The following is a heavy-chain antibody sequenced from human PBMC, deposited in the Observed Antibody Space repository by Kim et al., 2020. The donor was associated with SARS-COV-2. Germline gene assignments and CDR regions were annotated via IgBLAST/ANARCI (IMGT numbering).Heavy chain of an antibody. D-gene: IGHD2-2*01. CDR1: GGSISSYY. CDR2: IYYSGST. Sequence: SETLSLTCTVSGGSISSYYWSWIRQPPGKGLEWIGYIYYSGSTNYNPSLKSRVTISVDTSKNQFSLKLSSVTAADTAVYYCAARAPFSSTISDYYYYGMDVWGQGTTVTVSS. CDR3: AARAPFSSTISDYYYYGMDV. V-gene: IGHV4-59*01. J-gene: IGHJ6*02.